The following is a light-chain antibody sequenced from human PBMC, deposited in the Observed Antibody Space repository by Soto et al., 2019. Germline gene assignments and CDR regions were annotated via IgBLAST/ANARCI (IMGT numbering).Light chain of an antibody. CDR1: SSDIGGFDY. Sequence: QSALTQPASVSGSPGQSITISCTGTSSDIGGFDYVSWYQHHPGKAPKLMIYDVGNRPSGVSNRFSGSKSGNTASLAISGLQADDEADYYCSSYISSSSFVVFGGGTMLTVL. CDR2: DVG. CDR3: SSYISSSSFVV. V-gene: IGLV2-14*03. J-gene: IGLJ2*01.